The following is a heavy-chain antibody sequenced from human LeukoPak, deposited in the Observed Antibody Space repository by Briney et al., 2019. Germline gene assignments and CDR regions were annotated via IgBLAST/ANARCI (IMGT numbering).Heavy chain of an antibody. CDR1: CPSTTTPNW. J-gene: IGHJ4*02. Sequence: QPSGTLSLTHGLSCPSTTTPNWWTWVRQFPGQGLQWIGEVSLEGHRNYNPSLTSRVTMSFDRAKNLLSLNLNSVTGADTAVYYCSRENGTFSPFGYWGQGILVTV. D-gene: IGHD2-8*01. V-gene: IGHV4-4*02. CDR3: SRENGTFSPFGY. CDR2: VSLEGHR.